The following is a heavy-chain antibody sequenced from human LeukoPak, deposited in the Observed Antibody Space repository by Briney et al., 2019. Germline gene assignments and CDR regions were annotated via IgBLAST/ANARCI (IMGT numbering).Heavy chain of an antibody. Sequence: GESLKISCKGSGYSFTIYWIGWVRQMPGKGLEWMGIIYPGDPDTRYSPSFQGQVTISADKSISTAYLQWSSLKASDTAMYYCARGYCSGGSCFSDWGQGTLVTVSS. CDR1: GYSFTIYW. V-gene: IGHV5-51*01. CDR3: ARGYCSGGSCFSD. CDR2: IYPGDPDT. D-gene: IGHD2-15*01. J-gene: IGHJ4*02.